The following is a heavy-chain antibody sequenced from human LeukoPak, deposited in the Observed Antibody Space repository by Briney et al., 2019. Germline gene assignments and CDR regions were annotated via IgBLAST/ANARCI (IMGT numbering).Heavy chain of an antibody. Sequence: GRSLRLSCAASGFTVSSNYMSWVRQAPGKGLEWVSVIYSGGSTYYGDSVKGRFTISRDNSKNTLYLQMNSLRAEDTAVYYCARGLKYSTGWYYFDYWGQGTLVTVSS. CDR3: ARGLKYSTGWYYFDY. CDR2: IYSGGST. V-gene: IGHV3-53*01. D-gene: IGHD6-19*01. CDR1: GFTVSSNY. J-gene: IGHJ4*02.